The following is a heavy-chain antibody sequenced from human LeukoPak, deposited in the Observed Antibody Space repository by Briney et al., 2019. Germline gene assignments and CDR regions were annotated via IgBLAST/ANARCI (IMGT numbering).Heavy chain of an antibody. CDR3: AMSGVVVAAGFDY. CDR1: GGSISSSSYY. J-gene: IGHJ4*02. Sequence: PSETLSLTCTVSGGSISSSSYYWGWIRQPPGKGLEWIGRIYTSGSTNYNPSLKSRVTISVDTSKNQFSLKLSSVTAADTAVYYCAMSGVVVAAGFDYWGQGTLVTVSS. V-gene: IGHV4-39*07. D-gene: IGHD2-15*01. CDR2: IYTSGST.